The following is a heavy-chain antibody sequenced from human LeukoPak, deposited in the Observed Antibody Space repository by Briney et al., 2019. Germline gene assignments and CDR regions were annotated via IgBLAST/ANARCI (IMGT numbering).Heavy chain of an antibody. Sequence: GGSLRLSCAASGFTFGDYYMIWIRQAPGKGLEWVSYISSSGTTIYYADSVKGRFTISRDNAKNSLYLQMNSLRAEDTAVYYCARDRCSGTNCYPVGAFEVWGQGTMVTVSS. D-gene: IGHD2-15*01. CDR2: ISSSGTTI. CDR3: ARDRCSGTNCYPVGAFEV. CDR1: GFTFGDYY. V-gene: IGHV3-11*01. J-gene: IGHJ3*01.